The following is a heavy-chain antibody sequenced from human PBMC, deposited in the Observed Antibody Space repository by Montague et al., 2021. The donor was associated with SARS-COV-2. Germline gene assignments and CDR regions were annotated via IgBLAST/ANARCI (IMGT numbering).Heavy chain of an antibody. CDR2: IEHEYRTI. Sequence: SLRLSCAASGFTFGKFAMSWVRQAPGKGLEWVAVIEHEYRTIWHADSVKGRFTISRDDSKNTLYLQMASLRVEDTAVYFCAREFPGDYGYYYYYSMTSGARGLRSPSP. CDR3: AREFPGDYGYYYYYSMTS. CDR1: GFTFGKFA. V-gene: IGHV3-23*03. J-gene: IGHJ6*03. D-gene: IGHD4/OR15-4a*01.